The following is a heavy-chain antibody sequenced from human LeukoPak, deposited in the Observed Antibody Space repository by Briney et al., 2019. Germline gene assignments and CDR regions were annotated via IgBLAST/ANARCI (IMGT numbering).Heavy chain of an antibody. CDR2: IFSGGTT. CDR1: GFTVSSNY. V-gene: IGHV3-53*01. D-gene: IGHD3-3*01. CDR3: ARGRTIFGVVNSQGLDNWFDP. Sequence: PGGSLRLSCAASGFTVSSNYMNWVRQAPGKGLEWVSVIFSGGTTYYTDSVKGRFTISRDNSKNTLYLQMNSLRVEDTAVYYCARGRTIFGVVNSQGLDNWFDPWGQGTLVTVSS. J-gene: IGHJ5*02.